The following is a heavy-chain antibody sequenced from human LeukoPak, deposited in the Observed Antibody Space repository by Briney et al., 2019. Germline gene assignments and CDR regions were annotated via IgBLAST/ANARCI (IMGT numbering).Heavy chain of an antibody. CDR2: MYYSGST. CDR3: ATPYCGTISCLDVFDI. D-gene: IGHD2-21*01. Sequence: PSETLSLTCTVSGVSISSDKYYWSWIRQRPGKGLGWIGYMYYSGSTSYNPSLKSRVPISVDTSKSQFSLKLSSVTAADTAVYYCATPYCGTISCLDVFDIWGQGTMVTVSS. CDR1: GVSISSDKYY. J-gene: IGHJ3*02. V-gene: IGHV4-31*03.